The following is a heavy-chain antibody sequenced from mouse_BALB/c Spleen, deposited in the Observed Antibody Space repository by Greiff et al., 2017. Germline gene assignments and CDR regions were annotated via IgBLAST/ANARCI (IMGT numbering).Heavy chain of an antibody. CDR1: GFTFSDYY. Sequence: DVQLVESGGGLVKPGGSLKLSCAASGFTFSDYYMYWVRQTPEKRLEWVATISDGGSYTYYPDSVKGRFTISRDNAKNNLYLQMSSLKSEDTAMYYCARGTDYFDYWGQGTTLTVSS. V-gene: IGHV5-4*02. CDR2: ISDGGSYT. D-gene: IGHD4-1*01. J-gene: IGHJ2*01. CDR3: ARGTDYFDY.